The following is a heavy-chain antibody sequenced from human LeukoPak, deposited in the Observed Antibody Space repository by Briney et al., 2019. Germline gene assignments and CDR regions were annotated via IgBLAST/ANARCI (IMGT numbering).Heavy chain of an antibody. V-gene: IGHV3-21*01. D-gene: IGHD2-2*01. CDR1: GFTFSSYS. Sequence: GGSLRLSCAASGFTFSSYSMNWVRQAPGKGLEWVSSISSSSYIYYSYSVKGRFTISRDNAKNSLYLQMNSLRAEDTAVYYCASHRAQVPAARDYNWFDPWGQGTLVTVSS. J-gene: IGHJ5*02. CDR2: ISSSSYI. CDR3: ASHRAQVPAARDYNWFDP.